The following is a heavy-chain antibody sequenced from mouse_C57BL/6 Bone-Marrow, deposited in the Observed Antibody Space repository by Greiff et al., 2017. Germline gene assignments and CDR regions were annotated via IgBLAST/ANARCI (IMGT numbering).Heavy chain of an antibody. J-gene: IGHJ4*01. CDR1: GYTFTSYG. CDR3: ARRDWDRYYYAMDY. CDR2: IYPRSGNT. D-gene: IGHD4-1*01. Sequence: VKLLESGAELARPGASVKLSCKASGYTFTSYGISWVKQRTGQGLEWIGEIYPRSGNTYYNEKFKGKATLTADKSSSTAYMELRSLTSEDSAVYFCARRDWDRYYYAMDYWGQGTSVTVSS. V-gene: IGHV1-81*01.